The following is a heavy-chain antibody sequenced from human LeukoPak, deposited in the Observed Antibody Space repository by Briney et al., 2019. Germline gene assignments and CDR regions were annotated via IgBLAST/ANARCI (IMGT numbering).Heavy chain of an antibody. CDR3: VASIPMLYY. CDR2: IKEDGTVK. Sequence: GGSLRLSCASSVHIFRMYWMSCVRQAPGKGLEWVANIKEDGTVKYYVESVKGRFTISRDNAKNSLYLQMNSLRAWDTAVYYCVASIPMLYYWGQGTLVTVSS. D-gene: IGHD3-10*02. J-gene: IGHJ4*02. CDR1: VHIFRMYW. V-gene: IGHV3-7*02.